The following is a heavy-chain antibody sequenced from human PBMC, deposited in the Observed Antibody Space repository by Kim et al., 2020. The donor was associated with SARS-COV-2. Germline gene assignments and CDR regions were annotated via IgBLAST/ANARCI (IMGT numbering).Heavy chain of an antibody. CDR1: GGSFSGYY. J-gene: IGHJ5*02. Sequence: SETLSLTCAVYGGSFSGYYWSWIRQPPGKGLEWIGEINHSGSTNYNPSLKSRVTISVDTSKNQFSLKLSSVTAADTAVYYCARGLLKWFIGTPWFDPWGQGTLVTVSS. V-gene: IGHV4-34*01. CDR3: ARGLLKWFIGTPWFDP. D-gene: IGHD3-22*01. CDR2: INHSGST.